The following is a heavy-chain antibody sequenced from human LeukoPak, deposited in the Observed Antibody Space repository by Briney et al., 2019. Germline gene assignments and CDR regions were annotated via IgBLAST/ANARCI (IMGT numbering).Heavy chain of an antibody. CDR3: AKEFSVVPAPPYYLDY. CDR1: GFTFSSYS. D-gene: IGHD2-2*01. CDR2: ISSSSGYI. J-gene: IGHJ4*02. V-gene: IGHV3-21*04. Sequence: GGSLRLSCAASGFTFSSYSMNWVRQAPGKGLEWVSSISSSSGYIYYADSVKGRFTISRDNSKNTLYLQMNSLRAEDTAVYYCAKEFSVVPAPPYYLDYWGQGTLVTVSS.